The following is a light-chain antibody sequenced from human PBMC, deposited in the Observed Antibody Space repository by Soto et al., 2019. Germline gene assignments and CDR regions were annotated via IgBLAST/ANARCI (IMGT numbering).Light chain of an antibody. CDR2: KAS. CDR1: QSITNC. Sequence: DIQMTQSPSTLSASVGDRLSITCRASQSITNCLAWYQQKPGKAPKLLIYKASSLQSEVPSRFSGSASGPEFTLTISSLQPDDCATYYCQQYHSYPFTLGRGTKVYIK. J-gene: IGKJ3*01. CDR3: QQYHSYPFT. V-gene: IGKV1-5*03.